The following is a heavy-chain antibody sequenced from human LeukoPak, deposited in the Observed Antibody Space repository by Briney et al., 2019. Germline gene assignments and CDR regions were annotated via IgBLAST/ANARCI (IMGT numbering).Heavy chain of an antibody. J-gene: IGHJ5*02. CDR3: ARDYDILTGYRPNWFDP. D-gene: IGHD3-9*01. V-gene: IGHV4-38-2*02. Sequence: SETLSLTCTVSGFSISSSYYWGWIRQPPGKGLEWIGSIYYSGSTYYNPSLKSRVTISVDTSKNQFSLKLSSVTAADTAVYYCARDYDILTGYRPNWFDPWGQGTLVTVSS. CDR1: GFSISSSYY. CDR2: IYYSGST.